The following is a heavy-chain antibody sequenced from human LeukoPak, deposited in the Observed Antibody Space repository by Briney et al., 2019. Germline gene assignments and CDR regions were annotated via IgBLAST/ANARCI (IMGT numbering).Heavy chain of an antibody. J-gene: IGHJ4*02. V-gene: IGHV4-4*07. Sequence: SETLSLTCTVSGGSISSYYWSWIRQPAGKGLEWIGRIYTSGSTNYNPSLKSRVTMSVDTSKNQFSLKLSSVTAADTAVYYCARDEFRGSYGWMAFDYWGQGTLVTVSS. CDR2: IYTSGST. CDR1: GGSISSYY. D-gene: IGHD1-26*01. CDR3: ARDEFRGSYGWMAFDY.